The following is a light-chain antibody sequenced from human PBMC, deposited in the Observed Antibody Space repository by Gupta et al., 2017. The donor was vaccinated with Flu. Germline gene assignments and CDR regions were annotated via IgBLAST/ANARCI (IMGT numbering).Light chain of an antibody. J-gene: IGKJ5*01. V-gene: IGKV3-20*01. CDR3: QQYGSTPPIT. CDR2: GAS. Sequence: LLTQSPDTLSLSPGERASLSCRASQSVSSNSLAWYQQNPGQAPRLLIYGASTRATGIPDRFSGSGSGTEFTLTISRLEPEDFAVYYCQQYGSTPPITFGQGTRLDIK. CDR1: QSVSSNS.